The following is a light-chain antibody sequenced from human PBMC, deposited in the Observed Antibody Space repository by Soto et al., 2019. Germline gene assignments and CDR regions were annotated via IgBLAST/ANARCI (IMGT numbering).Light chain of an antibody. V-gene: IGKV3-20*01. Sequence: EILLTQSPGTRSLSPGERATLSCRASQSVSSSYLAWDQQKPGQAPRLLIYGASSRATGIPDRFSGSGPGTYFTLTISRLEHEDFALCYCQQEGNSLRAFGQGTKVEIK. CDR2: GAS. CDR3: QQEGNSLRA. CDR1: QSVSSSY. J-gene: IGKJ1*01.